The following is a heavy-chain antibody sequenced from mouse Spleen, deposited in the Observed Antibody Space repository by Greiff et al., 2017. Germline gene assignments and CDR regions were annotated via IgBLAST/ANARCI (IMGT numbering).Heavy chain of an antibody. Sequence: ESGPGLVKPSQSLSLTCSVTGYSITSGYYWNWIRQFPGNKLEWMGYISYDGSNNYNPSLKNRISITRDTSKNQFFLKLNSVTTEDTATYYCARDPGAMGYWGQGTSVTVSS. CDR1: GYSITSGYY. V-gene: IGHV3-6*01. CDR2: ISYDGSN. J-gene: IGHJ4*01. CDR3: ARDPGAMGY.